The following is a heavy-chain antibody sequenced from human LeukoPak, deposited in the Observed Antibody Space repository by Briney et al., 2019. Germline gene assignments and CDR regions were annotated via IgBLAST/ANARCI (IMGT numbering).Heavy chain of an antibody. CDR2: IIPIYNPV. Sequence: ASVKVSCKTSGGTFSSYAFSWMRQAPGQGLEWVGRIIPIYNPVDYTQRFQGRVTITADESTNTVYLELSSLRYDDTAVYYSAREPLGCGGYCHFDYWGQGTLVTVSS. J-gene: IGHJ4*02. D-gene: IGHD2-21*02. CDR1: GGTFSSYA. V-gene: IGHV1-69*13. CDR3: AREPLGCGGYCHFDY.